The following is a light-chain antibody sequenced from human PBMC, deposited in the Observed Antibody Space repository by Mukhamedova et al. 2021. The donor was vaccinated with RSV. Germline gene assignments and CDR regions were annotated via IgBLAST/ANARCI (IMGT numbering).Light chain of an antibody. V-gene: IGKV3-20*01. CDR2: GAS. Sequence: VSSSYLAWYQQKPGQAPRLLIYGASSRATGIPDRFSGSGSGTDFTLTISRLEPEDFAVYYCQQYGSSPRTFGQGTKVEIK. CDR1: VSSSY. J-gene: IGKJ1*01. CDR3: QQYGSSPRT.